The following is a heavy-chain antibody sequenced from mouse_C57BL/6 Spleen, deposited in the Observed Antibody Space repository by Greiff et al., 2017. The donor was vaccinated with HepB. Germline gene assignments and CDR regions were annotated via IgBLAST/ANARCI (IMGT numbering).Heavy chain of an antibody. Sequence: EVKLVDSGEGLVKPGGSLKLSCAASGFTFSSYAMSWVRQTPEKRLEWVAYISSGGDYIYYADTVKGRFTISRDNARNTLYLQMSSLKSEDTAMYYCTRASGYYYFDYWGQGTTLTVSS. CDR2: ISSGGDYI. V-gene: IGHV5-9-1*02. J-gene: IGHJ2*01. CDR3: TRASGYYYFDY. D-gene: IGHD2-3*01. CDR1: GFTFSSYA.